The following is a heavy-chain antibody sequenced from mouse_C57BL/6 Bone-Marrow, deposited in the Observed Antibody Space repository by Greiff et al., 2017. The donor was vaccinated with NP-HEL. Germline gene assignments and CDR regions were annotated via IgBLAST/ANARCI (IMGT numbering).Heavy chain of an antibody. Sequence: QVQLKQPGAELVMPGASVKLSCKASGYTFTSYWMHWVKQRPGQGLEWIGEIDPSDSSTNYNQKFKGKSTLTVDKSSSTAYMQLSSLTSEDSAVYYCARSDSSGYEVYAMDYWGQGTSVTVSS. V-gene: IGHV1-69*01. CDR3: ARSDSSGYEVYAMDY. D-gene: IGHD3-2*02. CDR2: IDPSDSST. J-gene: IGHJ4*01. CDR1: GYTFTSYW.